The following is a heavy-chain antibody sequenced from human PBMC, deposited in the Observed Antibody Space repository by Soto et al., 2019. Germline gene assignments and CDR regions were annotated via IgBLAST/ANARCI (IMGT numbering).Heavy chain of an antibody. CDR1: GGSISSGYYY. CDR2: IYYSGNT. CDR3: GSSSLYGMEV. V-gene: IGHV4-30-4*01. J-gene: IGHJ6*02. Sequence: SETLSLTCSVSGGSISSGYYYWSWIRQPPGNGLEWIGNIYYSGNTYYNPSLKSRLIISIDTSNNQFSLTLGSLTAADTAVNYCGSSSLYGMEVWGQGTTVTVSS.